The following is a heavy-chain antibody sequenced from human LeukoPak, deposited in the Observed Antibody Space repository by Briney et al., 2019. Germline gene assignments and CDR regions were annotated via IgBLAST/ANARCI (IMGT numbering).Heavy chain of an antibody. CDR2: INPNSGGT. CDR1: GYTFTGYY. V-gene: IGHV1-2*02. CDR3: AREDYGGNSELDY. J-gene: IGHJ4*02. D-gene: IGHD4-23*01. Sequence: ASVKVSCKASGYTFTGYYMHWVRQAPGQGLEWMGWINPNSGGTNYAQKFQGRVTMTRDTSISTAYMELSRLRSDDTAVYYCAREDYGGNSELDYWGQGTLVTVSS.